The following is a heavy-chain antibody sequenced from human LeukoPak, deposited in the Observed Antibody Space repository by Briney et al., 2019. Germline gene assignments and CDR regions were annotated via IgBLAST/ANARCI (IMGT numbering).Heavy chain of an antibody. CDR2: IFHSGNT. V-gene: IGHV4-38-2*02. CDR1: GYSISSGYY. D-gene: IGHD2-2*01. CDR3: ARHPFVVVPAATGFDP. Sequence: SETLSLTCSVSGYSISSGYYWGWIRQPPGTGLEWIGSIFHSGNTYYNPSLKSRVTISVDTSKNQFSLKLSSVTAADTAVYYCARHPFVVVPAATGFDPWGQGTLATVSS. J-gene: IGHJ5*02.